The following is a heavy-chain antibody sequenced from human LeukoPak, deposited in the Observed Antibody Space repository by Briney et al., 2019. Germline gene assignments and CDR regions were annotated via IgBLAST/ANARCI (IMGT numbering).Heavy chain of an antibody. CDR2: IYYSGST. CDR3: ARADSSAYYSFDQ. Sequence: SETLSLTCAVYGGSFSTYYWSWIRQPPGKGLEYIGYIYYSGSTNYNPSLKSRVTISVDTSKNQFSLKLNSVTAADTAVYYCARADSSAYYSFDQWGQGTLVTVSS. D-gene: IGHD3-22*01. V-gene: IGHV4-59*01. J-gene: IGHJ4*02. CDR1: GGSFSTYY.